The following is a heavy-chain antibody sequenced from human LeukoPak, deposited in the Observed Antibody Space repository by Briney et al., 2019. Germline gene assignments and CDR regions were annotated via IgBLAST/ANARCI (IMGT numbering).Heavy chain of an antibody. CDR2: IYNSGTT. D-gene: IGHD5-24*01. CDR1: GGSISSYY. J-gene: IGHJ4*02. V-gene: IGHV4-59*08. CDR3: ARQRDGCQWGFDY. Sequence: SETLSLTCTVSGGSISSYYWSWIRQPPGKGLEWIGYIYNSGTTHYNPSLRSRVTISVDTSKNQFSLKLYSVTAADTAVYYCARQRDGCQWGFDYWGQGTLVTVSS.